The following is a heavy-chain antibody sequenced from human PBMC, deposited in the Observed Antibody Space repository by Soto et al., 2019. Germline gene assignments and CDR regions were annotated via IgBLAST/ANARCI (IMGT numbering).Heavy chain of an antibody. CDR1: GFTFSRYD. V-gene: IGHV3-13*04. Sequence: EVQVVESGGGLVQPGGSLRLSCAASGFTFSRYDMHWVRHATGRGLEWVSGIGTSGDTYYAGSVKGRFTISRENAKNSVYLQMNSRRAGDTAVYYCARGALGFDPWGQGTLVAVSS. CDR2: IGTSGDT. CDR3: ARGALGFDP. D-gene: IGHD6-6*01. J-gene: IGHJ5*02.